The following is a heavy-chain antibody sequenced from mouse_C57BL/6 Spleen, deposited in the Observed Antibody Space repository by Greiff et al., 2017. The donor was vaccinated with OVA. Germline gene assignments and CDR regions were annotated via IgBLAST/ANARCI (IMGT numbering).Heavy chain of an antibody. CDR2: ISSGSSTI. Sequence: EVKLQESGGGLVKPGGSLKLSCAASGFTFSDYGMHWVRQAPEKGLEWVAYISSGSSTIYYADTVKGRFTISRDNAKNTLFLQMTSLRSEDTAMYYCARTLFITTTMDYWGQGTSVTVSS. CDR3: ARTLFITTTMDY. D-gene: IGHD1-1*01. CDR1: GFTFSDYG. V-gene: IGHV5-17*01. J-gene: IGHJ4*01.